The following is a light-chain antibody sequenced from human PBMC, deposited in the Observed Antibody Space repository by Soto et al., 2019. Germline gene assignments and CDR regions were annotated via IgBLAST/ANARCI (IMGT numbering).Light chain of an antibody. J-gene: IGLJ2*01. V-gene: IGLV1-44*01. CDR2: SNN. Sequence: QAVLTQPPSASGTPGQRVTISCSESSSNIGSNTVNWYQQLPGTAPKLLIYSNNQRPSGVPDRFSGSKSGTSASLAISGLQSEDEADYYCAAWDDSLNVVVFGGGTKLTVL. CDR1: SSNIGSNT. CDR3: AAWDDSLNVVV.